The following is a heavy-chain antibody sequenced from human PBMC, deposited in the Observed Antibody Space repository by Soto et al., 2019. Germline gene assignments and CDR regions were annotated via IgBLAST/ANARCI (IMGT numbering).Heavy chain of an antibody. V-gene: IGHV4-30-4*01. CDR1: GGSISSGDYY. D-gene: IGHD6-13*01. CDR3: ARERPDGSRLDP. Sequence: QVQLQESGPGLVKPSQTLSLTCTVSGGSISSGDYYWSWIRQPPGKGLEWIGYIYYSGSTYYNPSRKSRVTMSVDTSKNQFALKLSSVTAADTAVYYCARERPDGSRLDPWGQGTLVTVSS. J-gene: IGHJ5*02. CDR2: IYYSGST.